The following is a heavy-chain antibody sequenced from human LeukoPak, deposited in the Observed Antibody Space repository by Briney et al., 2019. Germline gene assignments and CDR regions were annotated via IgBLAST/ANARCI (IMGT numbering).Heavy chain of an antibody. CDR2: ISYDGSNK. CDR3: ARDLAEAGKGGNFQH. V-gene: IGHV3-30-3*01. D-gene: IGHD6-13*01. Sequence: GGSLRLSCAASGFTFSSYAMHWVRQAPGKGLEWVAVISYDGSNKYYADSVKGRFTISRDNSKNTLYLQMNSLRAEDTAVYYCARDLAEAGKGGNFQHWGQGTLVTVSS. CDR1: GFTFSSYA. J-gene: IGHJ1*01.